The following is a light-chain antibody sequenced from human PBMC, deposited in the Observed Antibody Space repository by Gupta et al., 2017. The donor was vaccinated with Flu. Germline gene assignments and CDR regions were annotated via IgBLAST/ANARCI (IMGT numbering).Light chain of an antibody. CDR1: AGSDSTRNY. CDR3: ILLTGECDSQWA. V-gene: IGLV8-61*01. CDR2: TKN. Sequence: LTVCLNAGSDSTRNYPGWYQQTPGQPPRTLIYTKNRRSAGGTDRISGSILGNKAALTITGAQAEEDGDYYCILLTGECDSQWAFGGGTRLTVL. J-gene: IGLJ3*02.